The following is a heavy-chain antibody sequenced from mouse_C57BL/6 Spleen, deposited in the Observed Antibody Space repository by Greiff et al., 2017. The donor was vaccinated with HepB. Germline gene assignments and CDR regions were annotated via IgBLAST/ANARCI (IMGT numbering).Heavy chain of an antibody. D-gene: IGHD1-1*01. CDR3: ARDRLYYYGSRGAMDY. CDR1: GFTFSDYY. Sequence: EVQRVESEGGLVQPGSSMKLSCTASGFTFSDYYMAWVRQVPEKGLEWVANINYDGSSTYYLDSLKSRFIISRDNAKNILYLQMSSLKSEDTATYYCARDRLYYYGSRGAMDYWGQGTSVTVSS. V-gene: IGHV5-16*01. J-gene: IGHJ4*01. CDR2: INYDGSST.